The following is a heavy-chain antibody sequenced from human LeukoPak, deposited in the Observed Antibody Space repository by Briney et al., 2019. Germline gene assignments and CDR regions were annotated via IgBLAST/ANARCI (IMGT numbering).Heavy chain of an antibody. V-gene: IGHV3-53*01. J-gene: IGHJ6*02. CDR2: IYSGGGT. CDR1: GFTVSSNY. Sequence: GGSLRLSCAASGFTVSSNYMSWVRQAPGKGLEWVSVIYSGGGTYYADSVKGRFTISRDNSKNTLYLQMNRLKAEDTAVYYCAREDMVRGVIITFPCGMDVWGQGTTVTVSS. CDR3: AREDMVRGVIITFPCGMDV. D-gene: IGHD3-10*01.